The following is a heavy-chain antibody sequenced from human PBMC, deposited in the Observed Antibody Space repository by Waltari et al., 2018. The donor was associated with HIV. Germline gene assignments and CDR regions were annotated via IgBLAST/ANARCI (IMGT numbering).Heavy chain of an antibody. CDR3: AGGGPNFSDKSGFQFAHRAFDL. CDR2: ILDTGAS. Sequence: VQLPESGPGLVKSSETLSLTCTVSGESVAGGRFRWIWIRLSPRGGLQWLGSILDTGASTFNPSLGGVLSMSVELSISQFSLTLRSLTAADTASYYCAGGGPNFSDKSGFQFAHRAFDLWGQGTKVIV. V-gene: IGHV4-61*01. J-gene: IGHJ4*02. CDR1: GESVAGGRFR. D-gene: IGHD3-3*01.